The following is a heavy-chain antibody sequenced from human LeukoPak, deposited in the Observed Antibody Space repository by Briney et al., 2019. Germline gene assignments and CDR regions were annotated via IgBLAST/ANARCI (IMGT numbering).Heavy chain of an antibody. Sequence: GGSLRLSCAASGFTFSSYWMSWVRQAPGKGLEWVANINEDGSEKYYVDSVKGRFTISRDNAKNSLYLQMNSLRAEDTAVYYCARDKQWLVQGYYYYGMDVWGQGTTVTVSS. CDR2: INEDGSEK. D-gene: IGHD6-19*01. V-gene: IGHV3-7*04. CDR1: GFTFSSYW. J-gene: IGHJ6*02. CDR3: ARDKQWLVQGYYYYGMDV.